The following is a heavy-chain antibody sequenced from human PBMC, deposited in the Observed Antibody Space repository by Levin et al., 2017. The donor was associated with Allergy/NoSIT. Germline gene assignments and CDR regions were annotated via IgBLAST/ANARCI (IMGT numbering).Heavy chain of an antibody. J-gene: IGHJ3*02. CDR1: GFTFDDYA. D-gene: IGHD3-10*01. CDR3: ARDNIGLPDAFDI. CDR2: ISWNSGSI. V-gene: IGHV3-9*01. Sequence: HSGGSLRLSCAASGFTFDDYAMHWVRQAPGKGLEWVSGISWNSGSIGYADSVKGRFTISRDNAKNSLYLQMNSLRTEDTALYYCARDNIGLPDAFDIWGQGTMVFVSS.